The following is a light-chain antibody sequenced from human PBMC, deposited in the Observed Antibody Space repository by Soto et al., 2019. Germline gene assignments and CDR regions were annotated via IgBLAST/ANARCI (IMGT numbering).Light chain of an antibody. CDR2: GAS. V-gene: IGKV3-20*01. CDR3: QQYCSSPRP. CDR1: QSVSSGY. J-gene: IGKJ1*01. Sequence: EIVLTQSPGTLSLSPGERATLSCSASQSVSSGYLAWYQQKPGQAPRLLISGASSPAPGLPDRFSGSGSGTDFALSISRLEPQDIAVYYCQQYCSSPRPFGHGTQVEIK.